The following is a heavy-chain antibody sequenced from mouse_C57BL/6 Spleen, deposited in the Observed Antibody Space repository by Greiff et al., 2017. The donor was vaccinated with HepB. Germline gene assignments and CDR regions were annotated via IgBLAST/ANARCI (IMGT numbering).Heavy chain of an antibody. CDR1: GYAFTNYL. CDR2: INPGSGGT. V-gene: IGHV1-54*01. Sequence: QVQLQQSGAELVRPGTSVKVSCKASGYAFTNYLIEWVKQRPGQGLEWIGVINPGSGGTNYNEKFKGKATLTADKSSSTAYMQLSSLTSEDSAVYFCARRSLFYAMDYWGQGTSVTVSS. CDR3: ARRSLFYAMDY. D-gene: IGHD1-1*01. J-gene: IGHJ4*01.